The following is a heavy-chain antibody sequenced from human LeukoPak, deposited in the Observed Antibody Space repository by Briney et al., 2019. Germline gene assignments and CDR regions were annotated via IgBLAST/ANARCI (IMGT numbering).Heavy chain of an antibody. Sequence: ASVKVSCKASGYTFTSYGISWVRQAPGQGLEWMGWISAYNGNTNYAQKLQGRVTMTTDTSTSTAYMELRSLRSDDTAMYYCARDHRQQLVLYSDAFDIWGQGTMVTVSS. V-gene: IGHV1-18*01. CDR1: GYTFTSYG. J-gene: IGHJ3*02. CDR2: ISAYNGNT. D-gene: IGHD6-13*01. CDR3: ARDHRQQLVLYSDAFDI.